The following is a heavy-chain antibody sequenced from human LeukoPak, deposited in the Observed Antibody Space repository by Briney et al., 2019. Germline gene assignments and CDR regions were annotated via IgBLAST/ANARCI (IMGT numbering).Heavy chain of an antibody. Sequence: ASVKVSCKASGYTFTGYYMHWVRQAPGQGLEWVGWINPNSGGTNYAQKFQGRVTMTRDTSISTAYMELSRLRSDDTAVYYCARDQYDYVWGSYRYTPNDAFDIWGQGTMVTVSS. J-gene: IGHJ3*02. CDR1: GYTFTGYY. CDR3: ARDQYDYVWGSYRYTPNDAFDI. D-gene: IGHD3-16*02. V-gene: IGHV1-2*02. CDR2: INPNSGGT.